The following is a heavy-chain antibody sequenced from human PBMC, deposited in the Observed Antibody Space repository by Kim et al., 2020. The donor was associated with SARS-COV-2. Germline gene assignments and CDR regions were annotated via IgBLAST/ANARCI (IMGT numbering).Heavy chain of an antibody. CDR2: INDGNGNT. V-gene: IGHV1-3*01. J-gene: IGHJ6*03. CDR1: GYTFTSYA. Sequence: ASVKVSCKASGYTFTSYAMHWVRQAPGQRLEWMGWINDGNGNTKYSQKFQGRVTITRDTSASTAYMELSSLRSEDTAVYYCERKREGMDGWGKGTMVTV. CDR3: ERKREGMDG.